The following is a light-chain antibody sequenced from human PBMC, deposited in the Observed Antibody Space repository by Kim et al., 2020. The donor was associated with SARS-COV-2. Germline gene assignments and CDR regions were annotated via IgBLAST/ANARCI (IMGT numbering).Light chain of an antibody. Sequence: VGDRVTITCRASQSISSYLHWYQEKPGRAPKLLIYAASSLQSGISSRFSGSGSETDFTLTISSLQPEDFASYYCQQSYSTPPRTFGQGTKVDIK. J-gene: IGKJ1*01. CDR1: QSISSY. CDR3: QQSYSTPPRT. CDR2: AAS. V-gene: IGKV1-39*01.